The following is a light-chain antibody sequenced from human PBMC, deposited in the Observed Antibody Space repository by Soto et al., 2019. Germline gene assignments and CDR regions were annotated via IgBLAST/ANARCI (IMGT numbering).Light chain of an antibody. V-gene: IGKV3-20*01. CDR2: GAS. Sequence: ELVLTQSPGTLSLSPGERATLSCRASQSVSSSYLAWYQQKPGQAPRLLIYGASSRATGIPDRFSGSGSGTDFTLTISILEPEDFAVYYCQQYGSSPPITFSQGTRLEIK. CDR3: QQYGSSPPIT. CDR1: QSVSSSY. J-gene: IGKJ5*01.